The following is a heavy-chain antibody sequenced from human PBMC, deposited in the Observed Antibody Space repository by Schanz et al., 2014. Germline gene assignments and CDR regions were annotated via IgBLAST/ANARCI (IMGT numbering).Heavy chain of an antibody. J-gene: IGHJ5*01. CDR2: ISASGGTT. CDR1: GFSVGNKY. V-gene: IGHV3-23*04. D-gene: IGHD2-15*01. CDR3: AKTPREYCNYDNCPNWFDS. Sequence: EVQLVESGGGLVQPGGSLRLSCAASGFSVGNKYMNWVRQIPGKGLEWVSAISASGGTTYYADSVKGRFTISRDNSKNTLYLQMNSLRAEDTAVYYCAKTPREYCNYDNCPNWFDSWGQGTLVTASS.